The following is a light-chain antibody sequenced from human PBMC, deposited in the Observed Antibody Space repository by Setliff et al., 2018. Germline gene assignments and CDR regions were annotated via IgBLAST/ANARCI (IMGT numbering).Light chain of an antibody. Sequence: QSVLTQPPSVSGAPGQRVTLSCAGNSFNIGAGQDVHWYQHLPGTAPKLLISVNINRPSGVPDRFFGSRSATSASLVITALQPEDEGDYYCQSYDIRLSASVFGGGTQLTVL. J-gene: IGLJ2*01. CDR3: QSYDIRLSASV. V-gene: IGLV1-40*01. CDR1: SFNIGAGQD. CDR2: VNI.